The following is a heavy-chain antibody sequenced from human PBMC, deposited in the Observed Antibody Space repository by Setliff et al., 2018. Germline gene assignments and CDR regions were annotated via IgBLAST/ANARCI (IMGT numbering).Heavy chain of an antibody. D-gene: IGHD3-10*01. CDR1: GFLFSGSA. CDR2: ISAGSSRT. J-gene: IGHJ3*02. V-gene: IGHV3-23*01. Sequence: GGSLRLSCGASGFLFSGSAMSWVRQAPEQGLEWVAAISAGSSRTYYAGSVKGRFTISRDNSNNTPYLQMNSLRAEDTAVYYCARAAPGRYAFDIWGQGTMVTVSS. CDR3: ARAAPGRYAFDI.